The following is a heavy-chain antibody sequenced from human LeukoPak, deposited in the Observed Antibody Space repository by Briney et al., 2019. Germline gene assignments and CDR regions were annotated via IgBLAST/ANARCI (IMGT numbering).Heavy chain of an antibody. Sequence: SETLSLTCTVSGGSISSYYWSWIRQPPGKGLEWIGYIYYSGSTNYNPSLKSRVTISVDTSKNQFSLKLSSVTAADTAVYYCARSLLGGYCSSTSCYQNWFDPWGQGTLVTVSS. CDR2: IYYSGST. CDR3: ARSLLGGYCSSTSCYQNWFDP. D-gene: IGHD2-2*01. V-gene: IGHV4-59*12. J-gene: IGHJ5*02. CDR1: GGSISSYY.